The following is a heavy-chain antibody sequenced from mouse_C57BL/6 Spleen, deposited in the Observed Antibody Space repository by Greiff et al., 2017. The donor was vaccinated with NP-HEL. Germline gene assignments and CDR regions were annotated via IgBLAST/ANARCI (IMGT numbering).Heavy chain of an antibody. CDR1: GYTFTEYT. J-gene: IGHJ2*01. CDR3: ARHEGAYYYSFDY. D-gene: IGHD2-10*01. V-gene: IGHV1-62-2*01. Sequence: VHLVESGAELVKPGASVKLSCKASGYTFTEYTIHWVKQRSGQGLEWIGWFYPGSGSVKYNEKFKDKATLTADKSSSTVYKELSRLTSEDSGVYFCARHEGAYYYSFDYWGQGTTLTVSS. CDR2: FYPGSGSV.